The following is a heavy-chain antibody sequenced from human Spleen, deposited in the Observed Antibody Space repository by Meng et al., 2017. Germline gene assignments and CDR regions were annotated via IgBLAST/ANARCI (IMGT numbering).Heavy chain of an antibody. D-gene: IGHD3-10*01. V-gene: IGHV3-66*02. CDR3: AGEGAHGSGSYYPFGY. Sequence: GESLKISCAASGFTFSSYSMHWVRQAPGKGLEWVSSIYSGGSTFYADSVKGRFTISRDNSKNTLYLQMNSLRAEDTAVYYCAGEGAHGSGSYYPFGYWGQGTLVTVSS. CDR1: GFTFSSYS. CDR2: IYSGGST. J-gene: IGHJ4*02.